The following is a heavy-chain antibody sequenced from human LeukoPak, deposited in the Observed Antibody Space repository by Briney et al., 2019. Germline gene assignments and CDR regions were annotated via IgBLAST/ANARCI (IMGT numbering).Heavy chain of an antibody. CDR3: ARLGYSDGPEHNWFDP. Sequence: GESLKISCKGSGYSFTSYWIGWVRQMPGKGLEWMGIIYPGDSDTRYSPSFQGQVTISADKSISTAYLQWSSLKASDTAMYYCARLGYSDGPEHNWFDPWGQGTLVTVSS. CDR2: IYPGDSDT. CDR1: GYSFTSYW. D-gene: IGHD5-18*01. V-gene: IGHV5-51*01. J-gene: IGHJ5*02.